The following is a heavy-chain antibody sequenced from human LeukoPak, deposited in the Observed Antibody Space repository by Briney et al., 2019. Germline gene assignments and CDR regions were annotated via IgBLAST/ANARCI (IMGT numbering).Heavy chain of an antibody. D-gene: IGHD6-13*01. CDR3: ARDKAATDTSLIFYYYYHMDV. CDR1: GFTFSSYS. V-gene: IGHV3-21*01. CDR2: ISSSSSYI. J-gene: IGHJ6*03. Sequence: PGGSLRLSCAASGFTFSSYSMNWVRQAPGKGLEWVSSISSSSSYIYYADSVKGRFTISRDNAKNSLYLQMNSLRAEDTAVFYCARDKAATDTSLIFYYYYHMDVWGKGTTVTVSS.